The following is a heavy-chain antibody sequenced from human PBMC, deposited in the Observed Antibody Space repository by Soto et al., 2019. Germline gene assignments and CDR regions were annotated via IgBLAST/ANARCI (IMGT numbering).Heavy chain of an antibody. D-gene: IGHD2-2*01. CDR3: AHRRVGEFDY. CDR2: IYWDDDK. J-gene: IGHJ4*02. V-gene: IGHV2-5*02. Sequence: GLDLEWLALIYWDDDKRYSPSLKSRLTITKDTSKNQVVLTMTNMDPVDTATYYCAHRRVGEFDYWGQGTLVTVSS.